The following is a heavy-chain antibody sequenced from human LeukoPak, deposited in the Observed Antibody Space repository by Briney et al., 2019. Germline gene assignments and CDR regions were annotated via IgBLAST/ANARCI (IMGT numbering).Heavy chain of an antibody. V-gene: IGHV4-59*12. CDR3: AREMEDKSFSFGELRKNYYYYMDV. CDR2: IYHSGST. Sequence: SETLSLTCTVSGGSISSYYWSWIRQPPGKGLEWIGEIYHSGSTYYNPSLKSRVTISVDTSKNQFSLKLSSVTAADTAVYYCAREMEDKSFSFGELRKNYYYYMDVWGKGTTVTVSS. J-gene: IGHJ6*03. CDR1: GGSISSYY. D-gene: IGHD3-10*01.